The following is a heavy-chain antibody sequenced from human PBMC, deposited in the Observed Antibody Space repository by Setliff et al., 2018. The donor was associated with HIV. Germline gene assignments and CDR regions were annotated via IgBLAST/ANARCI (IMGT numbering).Heavy chain of an antibody. D-gene: IGHD3-22*01. V-gene: IGHV3-21*01. J-gene: IGHJ4*02. CDR2: ISSSSSYI. CDR1: FTFSSYS. CDR3: ARDLSYDYDRSSDTFDY. Sequence: FTFSSYSMNWVRQAPGKGLEWVSSISSSSSYIYYADSVKGRFTISRDNAKNSLYLQMNSLRAEDTAVYYCARDLSYDYDRSSDTFDYWGQGTLVTVSS.